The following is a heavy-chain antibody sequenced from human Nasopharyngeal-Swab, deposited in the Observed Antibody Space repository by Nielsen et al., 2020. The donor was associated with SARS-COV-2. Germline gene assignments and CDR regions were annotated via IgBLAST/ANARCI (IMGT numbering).Heavy chain of an antibody. CDR2: TYYRSTWYN. V-gene: IGHV6-1*01. CDR1: GDRFSSKSAS. J-gene: IGHJ4*02. Sequence: SLTLSLTCAISGDRFSSKSASWTWIRQSPSRGLEWLGRTYYRSTWYNDYAVSVKRRMTIIPDTSKNHFSLQVNSVTPEDTAVYYCARAGQGTKFDYWGQGTLVTVSS. D-gene: IGHD1-1*01. CDR3: ARAGQGTKFDY.